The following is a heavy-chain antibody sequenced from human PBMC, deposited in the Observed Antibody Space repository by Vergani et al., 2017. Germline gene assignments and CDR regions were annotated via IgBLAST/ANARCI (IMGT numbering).Heavy chain of an antibody. CDR1: GYTFTSYG. V-gene: IGHV1-18*01. J-gene: IGHJ5*02. CDR2: ISAYNGNT. Sequence: QVQLVQSGAEVKKPGASVKVSCKASGYTFTSYGISWVRQAPGQGLEWMGWISAYNGNTNYAQKLQGRVPMTTDTSASKAAMELRSLRSDDTAVYYCARGGTIVRGAYGGWFDPWGQGTLVTVSS. CDR3: ARGGTIVRGAYGGWFDP. D-gene: IGHD3-10*01.